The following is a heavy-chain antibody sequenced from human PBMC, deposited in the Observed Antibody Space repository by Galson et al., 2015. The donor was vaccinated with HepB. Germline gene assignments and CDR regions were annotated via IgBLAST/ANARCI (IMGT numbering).Heavy chain of an antibody. J-gene: IGHJ6*02. CDR3: ARDRGRSDYGYYYGMDV. CDR2: ISGSSTYI. Sequence: SLRLSCAASGFTFSYYTINWVRQAPGKGLEWVSSISGSSTYIYYTDSVWGRFTVSRDNSNDSLYLQMNSLRVEDTAVYYCARDRGRSDYGYYYGMDVGGQGTTVTVSS. V-gene: IGHV3-21*01. D-gene: IGHD4-17*01. CDR1: GFTFSYYT.